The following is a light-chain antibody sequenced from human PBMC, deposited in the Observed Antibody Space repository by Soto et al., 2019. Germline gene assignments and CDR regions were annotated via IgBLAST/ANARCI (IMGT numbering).Light chain of an antibody. CDR1: QSLLYSDGKTY. CDR2: DGS. V-gene: IGKV2D-29*01. J-gene: IGKJ5*01. CDR3: MQRSHVPIT. Sequence: VLTQATLSLSVTPGQPASMSCKSSQSLLYSDGKTYLYWYLQRPGQPPQLLIYDGSNRFSGVPDRFSGSGSGTDFTLKIGRVEAEDVGVYYCMQRSHVPITFGQGTRLEI.